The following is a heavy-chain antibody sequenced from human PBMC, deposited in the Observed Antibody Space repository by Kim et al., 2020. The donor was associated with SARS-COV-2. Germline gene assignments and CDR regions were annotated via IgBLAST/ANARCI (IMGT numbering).Heavy chain of an antibody. D-gene: IGHD2-2*01. CDR3: ARAGFSTADDYYYVMDV. J-gene: IGHJ6*02. V-gene: IGHV1-69*04. CDR2: IIPLLGVT. Sequence: SVKVSCKASGGTLGNYGICWVRQAPGQGLEWMGRIIPLLGVTNYAKKFQGRVTIIADQSTTTAYMELSSLRSEDTAIYYCARAGFSTADDYYYVMDVWG. CDR1: GGTLGNYG.